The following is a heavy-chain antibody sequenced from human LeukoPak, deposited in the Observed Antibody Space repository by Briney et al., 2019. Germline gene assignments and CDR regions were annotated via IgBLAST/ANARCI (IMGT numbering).Heavy chain of an antibody. CDR1: GFTFSDYY. CDR3: AASLTYYYDSSGYFQH. CDR2: ISSSGSTI. J-gene: IGHJ1*01. Sequence: GGSLRLSCAASGFTFSDYYMSWIRQAPGKGLEWVSYISSSGSTIYYADSVKGRFTISRDNAKNSLYLQMNSLRAEDTAVYYCAASLTYYYDSSGYFQHWGQGTLVTVSS. V-gene: IGHV3-11*01. D-gene: IGHD3-22*01.